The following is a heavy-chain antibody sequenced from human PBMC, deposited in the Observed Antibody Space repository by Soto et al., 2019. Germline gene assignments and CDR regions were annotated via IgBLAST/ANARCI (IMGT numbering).Heavy chain of an antibody. J-gene: IGHJ5*02. CDR1: GGSISSGGYY. V-gene: IGHV4-31*03. CDR2: IYYSGST. D-gene: IGHD3-22*01. CDR3: ATYDSSDYYSGSPIGWFDP. Sequence: QVQLQESGPGLVKPSQTLSLTCTVSGGSISSGGYYWSWIRQHPGKGLEWIGYIYYSGSTYYNPSLKRRVTISVDTSKNQFSLKLSSVTAADTAVYYCATYDSSDYYSGSPIGWFDPWCQGTLVTVSS.